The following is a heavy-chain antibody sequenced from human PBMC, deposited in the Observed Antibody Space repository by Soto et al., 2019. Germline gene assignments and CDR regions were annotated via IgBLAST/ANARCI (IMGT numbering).Heavy chain of an antibody. Sequence: QVQLVQSGAEVKKPGASVKVSCKASGYTFTSYGISWVRQAPGQGLEWMGWISAYNGNTNYAQKLQGRVTMTTATSTSTAYMELRSLRSDDTAVYYCARVCGGDCSYYYGMDVWGQGTTVTVSS. J-gene: IGHJ6*02. CDR2: ISAYNGNT. D-gene: IGHD2-21*02. V-gene: IGHV1-18*01. CDR3: ARVCGGDCSYYYGMDV. CDR1: GYTFTSYG.